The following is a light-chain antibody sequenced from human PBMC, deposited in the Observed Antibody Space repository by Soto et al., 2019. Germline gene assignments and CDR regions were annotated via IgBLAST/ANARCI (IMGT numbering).Light chain of an antibody. V-gene: IGKV3-20*01. CDR3: HHYET. CDR1: QSVSRSY. J-gene: IGKJ1*01. Sequence: EIVLTQSPGTLSLSPGGRATLSCRASQSVSRSYLGWYQQKPGQAPRLLMYGASIRAAGVPDGFSGSGSGTEFTLTISRLEPEDFTVYYCHHYETFGQGTKVDIK. CDR2: GAS.